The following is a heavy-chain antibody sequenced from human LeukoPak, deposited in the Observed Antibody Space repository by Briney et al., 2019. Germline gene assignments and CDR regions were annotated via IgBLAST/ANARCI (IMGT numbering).Heavy chain of an antibody. D-gene: IGHD2-15*01. Sequence: SETLSPTCSVSGDSISSSGYYWDWIRQPPGKGLEWIGYIYHSGSTYYNPSLKSRVTISVDRSKNQFSLKLSSVTAADTAVYYCARAGVVAATPGSWFDPWGQGTLVTVSS. V-gene: IGHV4-30-2*01. CDR2: IYHSGST. CDR3: ARAGVVAATPGSWFDP. J-gene: IGHJ5*02. CDR1: GDSISSSGYY.